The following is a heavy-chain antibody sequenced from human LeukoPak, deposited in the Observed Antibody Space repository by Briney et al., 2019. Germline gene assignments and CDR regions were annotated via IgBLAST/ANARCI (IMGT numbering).Heavy chain of an antibody. CDR2: ISGSGGST. CDR1: GFTFSSYA. J-gene: IGHJ6*03. CDR3: AKVPMGYSYGLFFSYYMDV. Sequence: GGSLRLSCAASGFTFSSYAMSWVRQAPGKGLEWVSAISGSGGSTYYADSVKGWFTISRDNSKNTLYLQMNSLRAEDTAVYYCAKVPMGYSYGLFFSYYMDVWGKGTTVTVSS. V-gene: IGHV3-23*01. D-gene: IGHD5-18*01.